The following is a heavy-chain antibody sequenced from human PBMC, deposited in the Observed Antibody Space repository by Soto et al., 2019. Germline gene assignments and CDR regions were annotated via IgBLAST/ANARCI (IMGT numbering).Heavy chain of an antibody. CDR2: ISGSGGST. V-gene: IGHV3-23*01. D-gene: IGHD5-12*01. CDR3: AKGPHIVATIRSPGTFDY. Sequence: GGSLRLSCAASGFTFSSYAMSWVRQAPGKGLEWVSAISGSGGSTYYADSVKGRFTISRDNSKNTLYLQMNSLRAEDTAVYYCAKGPHIVATIRSPGTFDYWGQGTLVTVSS. J-gene: IGHJ4*02. CDR1: GFTFSSYA.